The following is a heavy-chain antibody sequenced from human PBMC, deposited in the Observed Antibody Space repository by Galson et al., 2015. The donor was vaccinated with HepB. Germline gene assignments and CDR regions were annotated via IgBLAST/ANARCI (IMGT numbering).Heavy chain of an antibody. D-gene: IGHD6-6*01. CDR1: GGTFSSSA. V-gene: IGHV1-69*13. J-gene: IGHJ6*02. Sequence: SVKVSCKASGGTFSSSAISWVRQAPGQGPEWMGGIIPFFGTPNSAQKFKGRVTITADESTTTAYMELNSLRFEDTAVYYCAIGSSSSFRYYYYGIDVWGQGTTVTVSS. CDR2: IIPFFGTP. CDR3: AIGSSSSFRYYYYGIDV.